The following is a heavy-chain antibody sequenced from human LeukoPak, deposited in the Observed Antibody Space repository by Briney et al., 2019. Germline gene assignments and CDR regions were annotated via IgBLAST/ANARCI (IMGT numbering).Heavy chain of an antibody. CDR3: ARAKDYGDNDAFDI. CDR1: GFTFSSYA. Sequence: PGGSLRLSCAASGFTFSSYAMSWVRQAPGKGLEWVSDISGSGGSTYYADSVKGRFTISRDNAKNSLYLQMNSLRAEDTAVYYCARAKDYGDNDAFDIWGQGTMVTVSS. V-gene: IGHV3-23*01. D-gene: IGHD4-17*01. J-gene: IGHJ3*02. CDR2: ISGSGGST.